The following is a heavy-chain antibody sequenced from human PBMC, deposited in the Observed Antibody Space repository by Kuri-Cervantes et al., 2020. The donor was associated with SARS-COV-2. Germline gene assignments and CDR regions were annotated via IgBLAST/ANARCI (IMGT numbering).Heavy chain of an antibody. Sequence: GESLKISCAASGFTFSSYAMSWVRQAPGKGLEWVSAISGSGGSTYYADSVKGRFTISRDNSKNTLYRQMSSLKTEDTAVYYCTTGPVAVTYWGQGTLVTVSS. V-gene: IGHV3-23*01. CDR3: TTGPVAVTY. J-gene: IGHJ4*02. D-gene: IGHD6-19*01. CDR2: ISGSGGST. CDR1: GFTFSSYA.